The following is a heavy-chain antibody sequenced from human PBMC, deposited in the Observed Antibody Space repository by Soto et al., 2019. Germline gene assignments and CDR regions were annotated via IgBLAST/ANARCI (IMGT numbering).Heavy chain of an antibody. D-gene: IGHD1-1*01. J-gene: IGHJ5*02. CDR1: GASISGFY. V-gene: IGHV4-4*07. CDR2: IYATGTT. CDR3: VRDGTKTLRDWFDP. Sequence: SETLSLTCTVSGASISGFYWSWIRKSAGKGLEWIGRIYATGTTDYNPSLKSRVMMSVETSKKQFSLKLRSVTPADTAVYYCVRDGTKTLRDWFDPWGQGISVTVSS.